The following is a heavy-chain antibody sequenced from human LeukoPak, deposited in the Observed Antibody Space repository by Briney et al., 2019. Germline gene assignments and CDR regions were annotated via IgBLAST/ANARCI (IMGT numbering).Heavy chain of an antibody. J-gene: IGHJ4*02. CDR1: GGSTSRYY. CDR3: ARLQVGAAHFDY. V-gene: IGHV4-4*07. CDR2: ISTSGST. D-gene: IGHD1-26*01. Sequence: PSETLSLTCTVSGGSTSRYYWSWIRQPAGKGLEWIGRISTSGSTNYNPSLRSRVTMSVDTFKNQFFLKLSSVTAADTAVYYCARLQVGAAHFDYWGQGTLVTVSS.